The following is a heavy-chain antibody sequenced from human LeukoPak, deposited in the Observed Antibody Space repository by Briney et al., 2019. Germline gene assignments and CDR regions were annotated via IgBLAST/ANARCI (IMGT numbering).Heavy chain of an antibody. D-gene: IGHD6-13*01. J-gene: IGHJ5*02. CDR3: ARIHRGSSSSWYKIDP. Sequence: SETLSLTCTVSGGSISSYYWSWIRQPPGKGLEWIGYIYYSGSTNYNPSLKSRVTISVDTSKNQFSLKLSSVTAADTAVYYRARIHRGSSSSWYKIDPWGQGTLATVSS. CDR2: IYYSGST. V-gene: IGHV4-59*01. CDR1: GGSISSYY.